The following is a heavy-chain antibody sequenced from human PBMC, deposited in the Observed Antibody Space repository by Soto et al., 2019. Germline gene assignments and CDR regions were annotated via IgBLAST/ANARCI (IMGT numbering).Heavy chain of an antibody. J-gene: IGHJ6*02. Sequence: GGSLRLSCAASGFTVSSNYVSWVRQAPGKGLEWVSVIYSGCSKYYADCVKGRFTISRDTSNHTMYLPMNSLRAEDTAVYYCANAYSSSWYGYYYYGMDVWGQGTTVTVSS. D-gene: IGHD6-13*01. V-gene: IGHV3-53*01. CDR1: GFTVSSNY. CDR2: IYSGCSK. CDR3: ANAYSSSWYGYYYYGMDV.